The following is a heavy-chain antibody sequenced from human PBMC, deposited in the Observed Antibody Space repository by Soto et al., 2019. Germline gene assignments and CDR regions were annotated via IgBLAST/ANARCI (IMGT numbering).Heavy chain of an antibody. CDR1: GGSISSNY. D-gene: IGHD3-3*01. CDR2: IYYSGST. J-gene: IGHJ6*02. V-gene: IGHV4-59*01. CDR3: ARVVDQYYDSWSGYLRPYYYYYGMDV. Sequence: PSETLCLTCTVSGGSISSNYWSWIRQPPGKGLEWIGYIYYSGSTKYNPSLKSRVTISVDTSKNQFSLKLSSVTAADTAVYYCARVVDQYYDSWSGYLRPYYYYYGMDVWGQGTTVTAP.